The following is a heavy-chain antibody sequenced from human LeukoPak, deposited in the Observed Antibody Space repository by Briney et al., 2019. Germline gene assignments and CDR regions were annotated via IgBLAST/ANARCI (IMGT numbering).Heavy chain of an antibody. CDR3: ARVVASGSGSYYNTGMDY. J-gene: IGHJ4*02. Sequence: PGGSLRLSCAASGFTFSDYYMSWIRQAPGKGLEWVSYISSSGSTIYYADSVKGRLTISRDNAKNSLYLQMNSLRAEDTAVYYCARVVASGSGSYYNTGMDYWGQGTLVTVSS. V-gene: IGHV3-11*01. D-gene: IGHD3-10*01. CDR2: ISSSGSTI. CDR1: GFTFSDYY.